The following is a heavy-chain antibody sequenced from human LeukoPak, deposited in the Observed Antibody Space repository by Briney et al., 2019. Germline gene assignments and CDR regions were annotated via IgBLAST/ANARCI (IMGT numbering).Heavy chain of an antibody. V-gene: IGHV3-64*01. CDR3: ARDLEGRGHYYYYMDV. CDR2: ISSNGGST. Sequence: GGSLRLSCAASGFTFSSYATHWVRQAPGKGLEYVSAISSNGGSTYYANSVKGRFTISRDNSKNTLYLQMGSLRAEDMAVYYCARDLEGRGHYYYYMDVWGKGTTVTISS. D-gene: IGHD5-24*01. CDR1: GFTFSSYA. J-gene: IGHJ6*03.